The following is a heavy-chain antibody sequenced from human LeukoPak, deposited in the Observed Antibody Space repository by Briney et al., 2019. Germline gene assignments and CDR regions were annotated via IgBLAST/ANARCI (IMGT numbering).Heavy chain of an antibody. Sequence: PSETLSLTCTVSGGSISSYYWSWIRQPPGKGLEWIGYIYYSGSTNYNPSLKSRVTISVDTSKNQFSLKLSSVTAADTAVYYCARDRRRVSSYFGYFDLWGRGTLVTVSS. V-gene: IGHV4-59*01. CDR3: ARDRRRVSSYFGYFDL. CDR1: GGSISSYY. D-gene: IGHD5-18*01. CDR2: IYYSGST. J-gene: IGHJ2*01.